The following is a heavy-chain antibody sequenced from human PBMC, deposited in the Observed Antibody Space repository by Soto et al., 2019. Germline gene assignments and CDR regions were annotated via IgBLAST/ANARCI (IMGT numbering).Heavy chain of an antibody. Sequence: PSETLSLTCTVSGGSISSSSYYWGWIRQPPGKGLEWIGSIYYSGSTYYNPSLKSRVTISVDTSKNQFSLKLSSVTAADTAVYYCARHLGSTTVTTRYFDLWGPGTLVTAPQ. V-gene: IGHV4-39*01. D-gene: IGHD4-17*01. CDR1: GGSISSSSYY. CDR3: ARHLGSTTVTTRYFDL. J-gene: IGHJ2*01. CDR2: IYYSGST.